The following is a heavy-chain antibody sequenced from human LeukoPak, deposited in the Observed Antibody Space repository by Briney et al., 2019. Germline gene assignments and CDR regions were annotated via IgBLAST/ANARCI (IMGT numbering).Heavy chain of an antibody. Sequence: SETLSLTCTVSGGSISSYYWSWIQQPPGKGLEWIGYIYYSGSTNYNPSLKSRVTISVDTSKNQFSLKLSSVTAADTAVYYCARDRTPAYDYVWGSYVFGAFDIWGQGTMVTVSS. D-gene: IGHD3-16*01. V-gene: IGHV4-59*01. CDR3: ARDRTPAYDYVWGSYVFGAFDI. J-gene: IGHJ3*02. CDR1: GGSISSYY. CDR2: IYYSGST.